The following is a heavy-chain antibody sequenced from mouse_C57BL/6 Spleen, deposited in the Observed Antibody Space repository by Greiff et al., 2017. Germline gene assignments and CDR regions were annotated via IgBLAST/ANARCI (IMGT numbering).Heavy chain of an antibody. Sequence: VQLQQPGAELVRPGSSVKLSCKASGYTFTSYWMDWVKQRPGQGLEWIGNIYPSDSETHYNQKFKDKATLTVDKSSSTAYMQLSSLTSEDSAVYYCARGTTVVAGNFDYWGQGTTLTVSS. CDR3: ARGTTVVAGNFDY. CDR2: IYPSDSET. D-gene: IGHD1-1*01. V-gene: IGHV1-61*01. CDR1: GYTFTSYW. J-gene: IGHJ2*01.